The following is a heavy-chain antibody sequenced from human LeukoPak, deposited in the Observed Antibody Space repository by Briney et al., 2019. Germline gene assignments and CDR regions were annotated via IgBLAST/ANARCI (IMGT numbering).Heavy chain of an antibody. CDR1: GFTFSSYS. J-gene: IGHJ3*02. CDR2: ISSSSSYI. V-gene: IGHV3-21*01. CDR3: ASWSEGDAFDI. Sequence: GGSLRLSCAASGFTFSSYSMNWVRQAPGKGLEWVSSISSSSSYIYYADSVKGRFTISRDNAKNSLYLQMNSLRAEDTAVYYCASWSEGDAFDIWGQGTMVTVSS.